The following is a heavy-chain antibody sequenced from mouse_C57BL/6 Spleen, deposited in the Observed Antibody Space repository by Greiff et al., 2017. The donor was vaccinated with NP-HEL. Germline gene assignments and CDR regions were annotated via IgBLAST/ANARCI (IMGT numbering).Heavy chain of an antibody. CDR2: ISSGSSTI. J-gene: IGHJ3*02. V-gene: IGHV5-17*01. CDR1: GFTFSDYG. D-gene: IGHD1-2*01. CDR3: ARPPFYGG. Sequence: EVKLMESGGGLVKPGGSLKLSCAASGFTFSDYGMHWVRQAPEKGLEWVAYISSGSSTIYYADTVKGRFTISRDNAKNTLFLQMTSLRSEDTAMYYCARPPFYGGWGQGTLVTVSA.